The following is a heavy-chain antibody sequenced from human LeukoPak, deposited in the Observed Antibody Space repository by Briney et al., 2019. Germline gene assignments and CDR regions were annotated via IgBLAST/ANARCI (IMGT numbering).Heavy chain of an antibody. J-gene: IGHJ4*02. Sequence: GGSLSLSCAVSGFIFSSHWMSWVRHAPGEGLEWVANIKQDVSEKSYVASVKARFTISRDNAKNSLYLQMTSLRAENTAVYYCARSNSPFDYCGQGTLVTVSS. CDR3: ARSNSPFDY. D-gene: IGHD2/OR15-2a*01. CDR2: IKQDVSEK. CDR1: GFIFSSHW. V-gene: IGHV3-7*05.